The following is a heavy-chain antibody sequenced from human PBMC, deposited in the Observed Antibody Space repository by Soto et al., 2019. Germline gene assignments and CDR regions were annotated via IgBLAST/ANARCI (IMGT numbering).Heavy chain of an antibody. J-gene: IGHJ4*02. V-gene: IGHV1-18*01. CDR1: GYTFTSYG. CDR3: SRGPPSYYYIIGYYKCFDY. CDR2: ISAYNGNT. D-gene: IGHD3-22*01. Sequence: QVQLVQSGAEVKKPGASVKVSCKASGYTFTSYGISWVRQAPGQGLEWMGWISAYNGNTNYAQKLQGRVTMTTDTYLSIDYMDLRSMRSDDTAVYYCSRGPPSYYYIIGYYKCFDYWGKGTLVTVSS.